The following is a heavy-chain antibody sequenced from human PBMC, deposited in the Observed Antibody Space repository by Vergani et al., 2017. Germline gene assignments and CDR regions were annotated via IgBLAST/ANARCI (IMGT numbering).Heavy chain of an antibody. CDR1: GGSFSGYY. J-gene: IGHJ4*02. CDR3: ASSGEARTYYDFWSGYYLLDY. Sequence: QVQLQQWGAGLLKPSETLSLTCAVYGGSFSGYYWSWIRQPPGKGLEWIGEINHSGSTNYNPSLKSRVTISVDTSKNQFSLKLGSVTAADTAVYYCASSGEARTYYDFWSGYYLLDYWGQGTLVTVSS. V-gene: IGHV4-34*01. D-gene: IGHD3-3*01. CDR2: INHSGST.